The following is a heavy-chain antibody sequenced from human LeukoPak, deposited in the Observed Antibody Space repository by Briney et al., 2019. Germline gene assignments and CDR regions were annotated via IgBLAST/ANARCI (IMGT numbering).Heavy chain of an antibody. J-gene: IGHJ1*01. V-gene: IGHV3-23*01. CDR2: ISPTTGTT. CDR1: GFPFSSYA. Sequence: PGGSLRLSCAASGFPFSSYAMSWIRQAPGKGLEWLSAISPTTGTTFYADSVKGRFTISRDNSKNTLYLQMNSLRAEDTAVYYCAKDPHYYDSSGYWDWGQGTLVTVSS. CDR3: AKDPHYYDSSGYWD. D-gene: IGHD3-22*01.